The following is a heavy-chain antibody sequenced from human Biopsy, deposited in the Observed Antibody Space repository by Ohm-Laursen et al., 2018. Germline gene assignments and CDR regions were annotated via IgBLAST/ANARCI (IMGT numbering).Heavy chain of an antibody. D-gene: IGHD3-22*01. Sequence: SSVKVSCKASGGTFTNHAVGWVRQAPGQGLEWVGSSIPLFNTANYADKFQGRVTLTADKSTTTAYMELSSLRSEDTAIYYCARFPLGAYDDSGSYRTVEHWYFDLWGRGTLVTVSS. V-gene: IGHV1-69*06. J-gene: IGHJ2*01. CDR1: GGTFTNHA. CDR3: ARFPLGAYDDSGSYRTVEHWYFDL. CDR2: SIPLFNTA.